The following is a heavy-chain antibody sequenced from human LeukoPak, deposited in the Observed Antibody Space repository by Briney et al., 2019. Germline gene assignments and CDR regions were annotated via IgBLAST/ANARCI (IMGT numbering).Heavy chain of an antibody. CDR2: ISKSGSDT. CDR1: GFTFSDYY. Sequence: GGSLRLSCAAFGFTFSDYYMSCIRQAPGKGLEWVSYISKSGSDTNFADSVKGRFTISRDNAKNSLYLQMNSLRGEDTAVYYCARVGATGTADYWGQGTLVTVS. CDR3: ARVGATGTADY. V-gene: IGHV3-11*06. D-gene: IGHD1-1*01. J-gene: IGHJ4*02.